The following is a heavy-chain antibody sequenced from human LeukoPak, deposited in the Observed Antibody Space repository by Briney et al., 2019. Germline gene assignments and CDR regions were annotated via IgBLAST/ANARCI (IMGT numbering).Heavy chain of an antibody. CDR3: AKAINRGGGFDY. Sequence: SLRLSCAASGFTFDDYAMHWVRQAPGKGLEWVSGISWNSGSIGYADSVKGRFTISRDNAKNSLYLQMNSLRAEDMALYYCAKAINRGGGFDYWGQGTLVTVSS. CDR2: ISWNSGSI. J-gene: IGHJ4*02. CDR1: GFTFDDYA. V-gene: IGHV3-9*03. D-gene: IGHD3-16*01.